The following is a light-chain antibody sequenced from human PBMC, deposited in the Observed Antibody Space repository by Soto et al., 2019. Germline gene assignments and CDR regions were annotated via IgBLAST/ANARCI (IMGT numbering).Light chain of an antibody. Sequence: QSALTQPRSVSGSPGQSVTNSCTGTSSDVGGYNYVSWYQQHPGKAPKLVIYDVSKRPSGVPDRFSGSKSGNTASLTISGLQAEDEADYYCCSYAGTSLWVYGGGTKLTVL. CDR2: DVS. CDR3: CSYAGTSLWV. CDR1: SSDVGGYNY. V-gene: IGLV2-11*01. J-gene: IGLJ3*02.